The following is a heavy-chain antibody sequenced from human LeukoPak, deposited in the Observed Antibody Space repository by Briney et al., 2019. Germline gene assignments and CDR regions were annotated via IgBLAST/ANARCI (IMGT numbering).Heavy chain of an antibody. D-gene: IGHD2-2*01. CDR2: IWYDGSNK. Sequence: GRSLRLSCVASGFTFKSYGMHWVRQAPGKGLEWVAIIWYDGSNKYYADFVKGRFTTSRDNSKNTLYLQMNSLRAEDTAVYYCAKEGYCSSTSCYSARWFDPWGQGTLVTVSS. CDR3: AKEGYCSSTSCYSARWFDP. CDR1: GFTFKSYG. J-gene: IGHJ5*02. V-gene: IGHV3-33*06.